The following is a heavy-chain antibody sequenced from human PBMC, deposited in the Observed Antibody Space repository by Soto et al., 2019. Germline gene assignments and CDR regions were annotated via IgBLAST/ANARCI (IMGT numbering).Heavy chain of an antibody. V-gene: IGHV3-30*18. D-gene: IGHD6-19*01. CDR2: ISYDGSNK. CDR3: AKGLAVAGTFGYFDY. Sequence: LRLSCAACGFTFISYVMHCVRQAPGPVLEWVAVISYDGSNKYYADSVKGRFTISRDNSKNTLYLQMNSLRAEDTAVYYCAKGLAVAGTFGYFDYWGQGTLVTVSS. J-gene: IGHJ4*02. CDR1: GFTFISYV.